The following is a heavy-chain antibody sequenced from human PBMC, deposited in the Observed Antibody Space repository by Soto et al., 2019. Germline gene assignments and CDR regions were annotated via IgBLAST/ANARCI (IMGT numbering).Heavy chain of an antibody. J-gene: IGHJ4*02. D-gene: IGHD2-15*01. CDR1: GFTFSSYA. V-gene: IGHV3-23*01. CDR2: ISGSGGST. Sequence: SGGSLRLSCAASGFTFSSYAMSWVRQAPGKGLEWVSAISGSGGSTYYADSVKGRFTISRDNSKNTLYLQMNSLRAEDTAVYYCAKGYCSGGSCYHFDYWGQGTLVTVSS. CDR3: AKGYCSGGSCYHFDY.